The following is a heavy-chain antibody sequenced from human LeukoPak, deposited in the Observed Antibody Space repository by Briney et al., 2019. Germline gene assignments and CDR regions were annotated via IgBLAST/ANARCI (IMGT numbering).Heavy chain of an antibody. V-gene: IGHV4-59*01. Sequence: PSETLSLTCTVSGGSISSYYWTWIRQPPGKGLEWIGNVYYSGTTYYNPSLKSRVTMSVDTSKNQFSLKLTSVTAADTAVYYCARGAMVTATLMFDSWGQGTLVTVSS. CDR1: GGSISSYY. D-gene: IGHD2-21*02. CDR2: VYYSGTT. J-gene: IGHJ4*02. CDR3: ARGAMVTATLMFDS.